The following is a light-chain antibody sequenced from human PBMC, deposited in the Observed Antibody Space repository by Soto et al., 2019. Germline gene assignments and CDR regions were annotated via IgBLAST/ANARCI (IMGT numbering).Light chain of an antibody. Sequence: QSALTQPRSVSGSPGQSVTISCTGTSSEVGVYNYVSWHQHHPGKAPKLMIYDVKKRPSGVPDRFSGSKSGNTASLTISGLQAEDEADYYCCSYAGSVVFGGGTKLTVL. CDR3: CSYAGSVV. CDR1: SSEVGVYNY. CDR2: DVK. J-gene: IGLJ2*01. V-gene: IGLV2-11*01.